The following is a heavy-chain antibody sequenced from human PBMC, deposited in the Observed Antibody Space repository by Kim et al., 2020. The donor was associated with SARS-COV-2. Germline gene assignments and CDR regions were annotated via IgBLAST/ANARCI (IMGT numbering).Heavy chain of an antibody. CDR2: ISSSSGKI. CDR3: ARDRSFGSTLYYYFDY. V-gene: IGHV3-48*02. CDR1: GFTFISYA. D-gene: IGHD6-13*01. Sequence: GGSLRLSCAASGFTFISYAINWVRQAPGKGLEWVSYISSSSGKIDYADYVKGRFTISRDNAKNSVYLQMNSLRDEDTAVYYCARDRSFGSTLYYYFDYWGQGALVTVSS. J-gene: IGHJ4*02.